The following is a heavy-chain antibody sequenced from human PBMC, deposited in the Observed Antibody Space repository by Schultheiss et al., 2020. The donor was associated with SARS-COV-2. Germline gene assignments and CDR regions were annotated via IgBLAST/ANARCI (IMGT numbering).Heavy chain of an antibody. D-gene: IGHD3-3*01. CDR3: ARDPGYYDFWSGYLNYYYDGMDV. CDR1: GDSVSSNSAA. V-gene: IGHV6-1*01. CDR2: TYYRSKWYN. J-gene: IGHJ6*02. Sequence: SETLSLTCAISGDSVSSNSAAWNWIRQSPSRGLEWLGRTYYRSKWYNDYAVSVKSRITINPDTSKNQFSLQLNSVTPEDTAVYYCARDPGYYDFWSGYLNYYYDGMDVWGQGTTGTVAS.